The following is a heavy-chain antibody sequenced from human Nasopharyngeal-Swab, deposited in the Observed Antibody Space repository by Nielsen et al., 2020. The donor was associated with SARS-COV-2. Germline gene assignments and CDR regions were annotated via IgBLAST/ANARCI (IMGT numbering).Heavy chain of an antibody. CDR2: ISSSSSYI. J-gene: IGHJ4*02. CDR1: GFTVSSNY. D-gene: IGHD5-18*01. CDR3: ARDVGWIQLWQFDY. V-gene: IGHV3-21*01. Sequence: ESLKISCAASGFTVSSNYMSWVRQAPGKGLEWVSSISSSSSYIYYADSVKGRFTISRDNAKNSLYLQMNSLRAEDTAVYYCARDVGWIQLWQFDYWGQGTLVTVSS.